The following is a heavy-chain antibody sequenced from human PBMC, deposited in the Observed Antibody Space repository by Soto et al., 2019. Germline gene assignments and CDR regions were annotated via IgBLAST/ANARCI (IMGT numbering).Heavy chain of an antibody. V-gene: IGHV1-2*04. CDR3: ARDTRQWTAVYQY. CDR1: GYTFTGYY. J-gene: IGHJ4*02. CDR2: INPNSGGT. D-gene: IGHD2-21*02. Sequence: ASVKVSCKASGYTFTGYYMHWVRQAPGQGLEWMGWINPNSGGTNYAQKFQGWVTMTRDTSISTAYMELSRLRSDDTAVYYCARDTRQWTAVYQYWGQGTLVTVSS.